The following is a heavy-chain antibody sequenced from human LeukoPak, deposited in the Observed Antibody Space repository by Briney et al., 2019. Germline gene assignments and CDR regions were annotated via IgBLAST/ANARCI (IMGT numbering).Heavy chain of an antibody. CDR1: GFIFSHHA. V-gene: IGHV3-21*01. J-gene: IGHJ4*02. CDR2: ISGDSTDI. CDR3: AKARGIYCSGGSCFGGFDY. D-gene: IGHD2-15*01. Sequence: GGSLRLSCAASGFIFSHHAMNWVRQAPGKGLEWVSSISGDSTDIYYADSVKGRFTISRDNSKNTLYLQMNSLRAEDTAVYYCAKARGIYCSGGSCFGGFDYWGQGTLVTVSS.